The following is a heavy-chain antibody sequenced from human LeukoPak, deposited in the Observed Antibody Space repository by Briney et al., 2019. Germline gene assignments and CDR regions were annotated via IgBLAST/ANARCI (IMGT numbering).Heavy chain of an antibody. J-gene: IGHJ4*02. V-gene: IGHV1-2*02. CDR1: GYTFTGYY. CDR3: ARGVGEGSSGWPFDY. D-gene: IGHD6-19*01. Sequence: ASVKVSCKASGYTFTGYYMHWVRQAPGQGLEWMGWINPNSGGTNYAQKFQGRVTMTRDTSISTVYMELSSLRSEDTAVYYCARGVGEGSSGWPFDYWGQGTLVTVSS. CDR2: INPNSGGT.